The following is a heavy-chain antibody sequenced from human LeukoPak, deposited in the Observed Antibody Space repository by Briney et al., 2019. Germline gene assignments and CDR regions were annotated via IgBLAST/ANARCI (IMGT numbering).Heavy chain of an antibody. CDR3: ARRRGAHTANALDI. J-gene: IGHJ3*02. CDR2: IYSSGST. CDR1: GGSISSSSYY. V-gene: IGHV4-61*05. Sequence: SETLSLTCTVSGGSISSSSYYWSWIRQPPGKGLEWIGYIYSSGSTNYNPSLKSRVTISVDTSKNQFSLKLSSVTAADMAVYYCARRRGAHTANALDIWGQGTMVTVSS. D-gene: IGHD3-10*01.